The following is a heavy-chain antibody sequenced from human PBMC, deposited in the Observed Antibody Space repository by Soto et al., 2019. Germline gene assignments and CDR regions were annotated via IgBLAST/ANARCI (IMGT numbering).Heavy chain of an antibody. CDR2: IIPIPGTA. CDR1: GGTFGSYA. D-gene: IGHD2-2*01. Sequence: QVQLVQSGAEVKKPGSSVKVSCKASGGTFGSYAISWVRQAPGQGLEWMGGIIPIPGTANYAQKFQGRVTIAADESTSTAYMELCSLRSADTAVYYCARSQGSSTSLEIYYYYYYGMDVWGQGTTVTVSS. V-gene: IGHV1-69*01. J-gene: IGHJ6*02. CDR3: ARSQGSSTSLEIYYYYYYGMDV.